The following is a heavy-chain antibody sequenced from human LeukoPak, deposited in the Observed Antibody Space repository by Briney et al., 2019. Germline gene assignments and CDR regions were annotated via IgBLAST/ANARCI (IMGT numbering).Heavy chain of an antibody. CDR1: GFTFSSYA. D-gene: IGHD6-19*01. CDR3: AKPGGSGWYAYDY. J-gene: IGHJ4*02. CDR2: ISGSGGST. Sequence: PGGSLRLSCTASGFTFSSYAMSWVRQAPGRGLEWVSGISGSGGSTYYADSVKGRFTISRDNSKNTLYLQMNSLRADDTAVYYCAKPGGSGWYAYDYWGQGTLVTVSS. V-gene: IGHV3-23*01.